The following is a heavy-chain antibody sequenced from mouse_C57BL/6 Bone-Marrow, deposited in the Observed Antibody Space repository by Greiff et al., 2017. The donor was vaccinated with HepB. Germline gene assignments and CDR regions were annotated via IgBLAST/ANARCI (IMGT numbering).Heavy chain of an antibody. CDR3: ARHGHYGRGDYYAMDY. D-gene: IGHD1-1*01. CDR2: ISSGGSYT. J-gene: IGHJ4*01. CDR1: GFTFSSYG. V-gene: IGHV5-6*01. Sequence: EVQVVESGGDLVKPGGSLKLSCAASGFTFSSYGMSWVRQTPDKRLEWVATISSGGSYTYYPDSVKGRFTISRDNAKNTLYLQMSSLKSEDTYMYYCARHGHYGRGDYYAMDYWGQGTSVTVSS.